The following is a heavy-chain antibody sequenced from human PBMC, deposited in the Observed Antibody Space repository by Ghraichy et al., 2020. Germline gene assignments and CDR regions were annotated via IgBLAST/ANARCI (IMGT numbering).Heavy chain of an antibody. CDR2: ISWYGGST. V-gene: IGHV3-43D*03. CDR1: GVTFDDYA. Sequence: GGSLRLSCAASGVTFDDYAMHWVRQAPGKGLEWVSLISWYGGSTYYADSVKGRFTISRDNSKNSLYLQMNSLRAEDTALYYCAKGRGYSSSSIDYWGQGTLVTVSS. J-gene: IGHJ4*02. CDR3: AKGRGYSSSSIDY. D-gene: IGHD6-6*01.